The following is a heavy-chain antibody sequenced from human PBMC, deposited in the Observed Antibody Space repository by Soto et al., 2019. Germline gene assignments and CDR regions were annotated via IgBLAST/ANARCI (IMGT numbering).Heavy chain of an antibody. V-gene: IGHV3-23*01. J-gene: IGHJ4*02. CDR1: GFTFSSYA. Sequence: EVQLLESGGGLVQPGGSLRLSCAASGFTFSSYAMSWVRQAPGKGLEWVSAISGSGGSTYYADSVKGRFTISRDNSKNTLYLQMNSLRAEDTAVYYCAKDRTRRYSSSSVGYFDYWGQGTLVTVSS. D-gene: IGHD6-6*01. CDR2: ISGSGGST. CDR3: AKDRTRRYSSSSVGYFDY.